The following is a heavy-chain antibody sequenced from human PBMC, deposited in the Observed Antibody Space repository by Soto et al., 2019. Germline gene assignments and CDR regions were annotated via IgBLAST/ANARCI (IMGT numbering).Heavy chain of an antibody. CDR3: ARRTVITGLNDY. CDR2: IYYNGNT. D-gene: IGHD3-22*01. J-gene: IGHJ4*02. CDR1: GGAVSSGNFD. Sequence: QVQLQASGPGLVKPSETLSLTCTVTGGAVSSGNFDWNWIRQPPGKPLEWIGYIYYNGNTNYDPSLKGRVTISMDTSKNPFSLKLNSVTAADTAVYYCARRTVITGLNDYWGQGTLVTVSS. V-gene: IGHV4-61*01.